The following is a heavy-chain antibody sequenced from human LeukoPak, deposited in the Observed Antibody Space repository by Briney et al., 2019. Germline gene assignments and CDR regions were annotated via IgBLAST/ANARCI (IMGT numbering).Heavy chain of an antibody. Sequence: GGSLRLSCAASGFTFSNYAMHWARQAPGKGLDWVAFISYDGNKKYYADSVKGRFTLSRGNSKNTLYLQMNSLRAEDTAVYFCAKDISGSYSVDYWGQGTLVTVSS. J-gene: IGHJ4*02. D-gene: IGHD1-26*01. CDR2: ISYDGNKK. CDR3: AKDISGSYSVDY. V-gene: IGHV3-30-3*01. CDR1: GFTFSNYA.